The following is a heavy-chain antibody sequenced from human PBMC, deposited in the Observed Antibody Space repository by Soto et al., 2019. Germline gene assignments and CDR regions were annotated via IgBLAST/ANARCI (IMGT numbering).Heavy chain of an antibody. CDR2: ISESSSYI. Sequence: GGSLRLSCAASGFTFSSFSMNWVRQAPGKGLEWVSSISESSSYIYYTDSVKGRFTISRDDAKKSLFLQMNSLRAEDTAVYYCARDPLGASFDYWGQGTLVTVSS. V-gene: IGHV3-21*01. CDR1: GFTFSSFS. J-gene: IGHJ4*02. CDR3: ARDPLGASFDY. D-gene: IGHD4-17*01.